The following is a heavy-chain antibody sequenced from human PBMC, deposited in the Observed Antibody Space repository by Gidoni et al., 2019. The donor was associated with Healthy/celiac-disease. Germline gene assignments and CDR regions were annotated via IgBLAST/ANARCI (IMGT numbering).Heavy chain of an antibody. Sequence: QVQLVQSGAEVKKPGSSVKVSCKASGGTFSSYTISWVRQAPGQGLEWMGRIIPILGIANYAQKFQGRVTITADKSTSTAYMELSSLRSEDTAVYYCARGLREYYGSGSYYQHWGQGTLVTVSS. CDR1: GGTFSSYT. CDR2: IIPILGIA. CDR3: ARGLREYYGSGSYYQH. J-gene: IGHJ1*01. D-gene: IGHD3-10*01. V-gene: IGHV1-69*02.